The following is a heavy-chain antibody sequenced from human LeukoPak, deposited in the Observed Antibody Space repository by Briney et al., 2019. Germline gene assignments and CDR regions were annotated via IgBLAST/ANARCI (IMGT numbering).Heavy chain of an antibody. J-gene: IGHJ4*02. CDR1: GFTFSSYG. V-gene: IGHV3-30*02. Sequence: GGSLRLSCAASGFTFSSYGMHWVRQAPGKGLEWVTFIQYDGTIKYYADSVKGRFTISRDNSKNTLYLQMSSLRTEDTAVYYCAKERPGDRDYWGQGTLVTVSS. CDR3: AKERPGDRDY. CDR2: IQYDGTIK. D-gene: IGHD3-10*01.